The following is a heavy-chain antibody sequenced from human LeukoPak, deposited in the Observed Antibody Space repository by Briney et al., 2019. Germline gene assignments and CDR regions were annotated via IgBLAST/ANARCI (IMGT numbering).Heavy chain of an antibody. V-gene: IGHV1-24*01. CDR3: ATESSGGHGMDV. CDR2: FDPEDGET. CDR1: GYTPTELS. Sequence: VASVKVSCKVSGYTPTELSMHWVRQAPGKGLEWMGGFDPEDGETIYAQKFQGRVTMTEDTSTDTAYMELSSLRSEDTAVYYCATESSGGHGMDVWGQGTTVTVSS. J-gene: IGHJ6*02. D-gene: IGHD1-26*01.